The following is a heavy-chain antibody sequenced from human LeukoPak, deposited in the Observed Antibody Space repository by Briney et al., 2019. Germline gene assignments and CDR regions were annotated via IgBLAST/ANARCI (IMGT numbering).Heavy chain of an antibody. CDR2: ISGSGGST. V-gene: IGHV3-23*01. CDR3: AKDRLGHGLGEIDI. Sequence: GGSLRLSCAASGFTFSSYAMSWVRQAPGKGLEWVSAISGSGGSTYYADSVKGRFTISRDNSKNTLYLQMNSLRVEDTAVYYCAKDRLGHGLGEIDIWGQGTMVTVSS. J-gene: IGHJ3*02. CDR1: GFTFSSYA. D-gene: IGHD3-16*01.